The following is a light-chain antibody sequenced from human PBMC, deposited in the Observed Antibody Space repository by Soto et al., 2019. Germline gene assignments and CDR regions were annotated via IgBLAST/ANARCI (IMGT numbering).Light chain of an antibody. J-gene: IGLJ1*01. CDR3: SSFTTSSTFV. CDR1: SSDVGRYNY. V-gene: IGLV2-14*01. CDR2: DVS. Sequence: LAQPASVSGSPGQSITISCTGTSSDVGRYNYVSWFQQHPGKAPKLLIYDVSNWPSGVSDRFSGSKSGNTASLTISGLQAEDEADYYCSSFTTSSTFVFGTGTEVTVL.